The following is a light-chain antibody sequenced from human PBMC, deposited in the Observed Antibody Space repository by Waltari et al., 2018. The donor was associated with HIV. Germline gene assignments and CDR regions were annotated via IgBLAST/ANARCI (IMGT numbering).Light chain of an antibody. V-gene: IGKV1-17*01. CDR1: QGIRND. CDR3: LHHNSYPLA. CDR2: VAS. Sequence: DIQMTQSPSSLSASVGDTVTITCRASQGIRNDLAWYQQKPGKAPKRLIYVASSFQSGVPSRFSGSGSGTDFTLTIRSLQPEDFATYYCLHHNSYPLAFGQGTRVEIK. J-gene: IGKJ1*01.